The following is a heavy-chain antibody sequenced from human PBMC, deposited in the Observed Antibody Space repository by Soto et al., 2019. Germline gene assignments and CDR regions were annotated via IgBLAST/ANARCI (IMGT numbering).Heavy chain of an antibody. CDR2: ISAYNGNT. CDR3: ARVIVGAPNDY. D-gene: IGHD1-26*01. Sequence: AASVKVSCKASGYTFTSYGISWVRQAPGQGLEWMGWISAYNGNTNYAQKLQGRVTMTTDTSTSTAYKELRSLRFDDTAVYYCARVIVGAPNDYWGQGTLVTVSS. J-gene: IGHJ4*02. CDR1: GYTFTSYG. V-gene: IGHV1-18*01.